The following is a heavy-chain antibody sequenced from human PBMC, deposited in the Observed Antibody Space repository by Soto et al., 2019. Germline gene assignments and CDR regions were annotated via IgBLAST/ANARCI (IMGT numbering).Heavy chain of an antibody. Sequence: GGSLRLSCAASGFTFSSYGMHWVRQAPGKGLEWVAVISYDGSNKYYADSVKGRFTISRDDSKNTLYLQMNSLRAEDTAVYYCAKDSIVVVTAPTFDYWGQGTLVTVSS. CDR2: ISYDGSNK. CDR1: GFTFSSYG. D-gene: IGHD2-21*02. J-gene: IGHJ4*02. CDR3: AKDSIVVVTAPTFDY. V-gene: IGHV3-30*18.